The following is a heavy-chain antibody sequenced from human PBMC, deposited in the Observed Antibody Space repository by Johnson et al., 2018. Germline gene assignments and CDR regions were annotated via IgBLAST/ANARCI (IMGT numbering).Heavy chain of an antibody. J-gene: IGHJ1*01. V-gene: IGHV3-72*01. Sequence: VQLVQSGGGLVQPGGSLRLSCAASGFTFSDHYMDWVRQAPGKGLEWVGRTRDKSNSYTTEYAASVKGRFTIQRDDSKNSLYLQMNSLKTEDTAVYYCVSASGITYPYFQHWGQGTLVTVSS. CDR1: GFTFSDHY. CDR2: TRDKSNSYTT. D-gene: IGHD5-24*01. CDR3: VSASGITYPYFQH.